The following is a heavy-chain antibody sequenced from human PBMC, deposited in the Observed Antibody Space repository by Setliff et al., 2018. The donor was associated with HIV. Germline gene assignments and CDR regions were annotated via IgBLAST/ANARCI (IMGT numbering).Heavy chain of an antibody. CDR3: ARRARESTALHSDWNDVLFFDY. V-gene: IGHV1-18*04. D-gene: IGHD1-1*01. Sequence: ASVKVSCKASGYTFTNYYIHWVRQAPGQGLEWMGWISAYNGNTNYAQKLQGRVTMTTDTSTSTAYMELRSLRSDDTAVYYCARRARESTALHSDWNDVLFFDYWGQGTLVTVSS. J-gene: IGHJ4*02. CDR1: GYTFTNYY. CDR2: ISAYNGNT.